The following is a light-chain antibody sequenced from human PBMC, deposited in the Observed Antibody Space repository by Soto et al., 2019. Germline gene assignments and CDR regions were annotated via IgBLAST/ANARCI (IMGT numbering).Light chain of an antibody. CDR3: QYYGSPSWT. CDR1: QSVTSNY. V-gene: IGKV3-20*01. J-gene: IGKJ1*01. Sequence: EIVLPQSPGTLSLSPGERATLSCRASQSVTSNYLAWYQQRPGQAPRLLIFATSSRATGIPDKFSGSGSGTDFTLTISRLEPDDFAEYYCQYYGSPSWTFGQGTKVDIK. CDR2: ATS.